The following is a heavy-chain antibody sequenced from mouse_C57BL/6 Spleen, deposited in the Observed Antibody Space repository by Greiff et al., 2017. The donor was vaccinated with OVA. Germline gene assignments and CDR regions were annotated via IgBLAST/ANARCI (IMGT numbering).Heavy chain of an antibody. CDR3: ARDLYGDY. Sequence: EVKLVESGGGLVKPGGSLKLSCAASGFTFSSYAMSWVRQTPEKRLEWVATISDGGSYTYYPDNVKGRFTISRDNAKNNLYLQMSHLKSEDTAMYYCARDLYGDYWGQGTTLTVSS. V-gene: IGHV5-4*01. CDR2: ISDGGSYT. CDR1: GFTFSSYA. D-gene: IGHD1-1*02. J-gene: IGHJ2*01.